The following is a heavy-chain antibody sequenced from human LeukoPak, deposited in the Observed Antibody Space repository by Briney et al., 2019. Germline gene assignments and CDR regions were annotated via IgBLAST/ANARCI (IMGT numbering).Heavy chain of an antibody. J-gene: IGHJ4*02. CDR3: ARGWYGSGWYRIDY. V-gene: IGHV1-3*01. D-gene: IGHD6-19*01. CDR2: INAGNGNT. CDR1: GYTFTSYA. Sequence: ASVKVSCKASGYTFTSYAMHWVRQAPGQRLEWMGWINAGNGNTKYSQKFQGRVTITRDTSASTAYTELSSLRSEDTAVYYCARGWYGSGWYRIDYWGQGTLVTVSS.